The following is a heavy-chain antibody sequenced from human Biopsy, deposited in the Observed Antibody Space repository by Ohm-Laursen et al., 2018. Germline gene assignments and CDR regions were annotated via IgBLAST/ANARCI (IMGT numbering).Heavy chain of an antibody. Sequence: TQTLTLTCTLSGFSLNTRGMSVTWIRQPPGKALEWLARIDWDDSKFYNGSLKTRLTISKDTSENHVVLTLSDVDPVDTATYYCARIPIRVVPAAIVYRHRRHLQGLDVWGQGTTVIVSS. D-gene: IGHD2-2*02. CDR2: IDWDDSK. CDR3: ARIPIRVVPAAIVYRHRRHLQGLDV. J-gene: IGHJ6*02. CDR1: GFSLNTRGMS. V-gene: IGHV2-70*16.